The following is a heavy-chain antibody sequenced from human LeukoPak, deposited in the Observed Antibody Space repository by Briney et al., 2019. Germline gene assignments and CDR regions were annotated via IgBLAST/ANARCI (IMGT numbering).Heavy chain of an antibody. J-gene: IGHJ6*02. CDR3: AKGAYGIDV. Sequence: GGSLRLSCAASGFTFSDEGMHWVRQAPGKGLEWVSDISWNSGSIGYAVSVKGRFTISRENSENSLYLQMYSLRAEDTALYYCAKGAYGIDVWGQGTTVTVSS. CDR1: GFTFSDEG. CDR2: ISWNSGSI. V-gene: IGHV3-9*01.